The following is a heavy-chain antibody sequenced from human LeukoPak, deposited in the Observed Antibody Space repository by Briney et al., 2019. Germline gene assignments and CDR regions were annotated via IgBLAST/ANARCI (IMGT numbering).Heavy chain of an antibody. CDR2: IYYSGST. CDR3: AGSIAVAGIDY. Sequence: PLETLSLICTVSGGSIRSYYWSWIRQPPGKGLEWIGYIYYSGSTNYNPSLKSRVTISVDTSKNQFSLKLSSVTAADTAVYYCAGSIAVAGIDYWGQRTLVTVSS. CDR1: GGSIRSYY. J-gene: IGHJ4*02. D-gene: IGHD6-19*01. V-gene: IGHV4-59*01.